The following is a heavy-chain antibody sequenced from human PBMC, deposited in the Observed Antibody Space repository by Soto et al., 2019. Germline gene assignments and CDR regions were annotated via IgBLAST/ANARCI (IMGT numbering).Heavy chain of an antibody. V-gene: IGHV1-69*02. CDR1: GGTFSSYT. J-gene: IGHJ6*02. Sequence: QVQLVQSGAEVKKPGSSVKVSCKASGGTFSSYTISWVRQAPGQGLEWMGRIIPILGIANYAQKFQGRVTXTXXKSTSTAYMELSSLRSEDTAVYYCAKGGYYYGMDVWGQGTTVTVSS. D-gene: IGHD2-15*01. CDR2: IIPILGIA. CDR3: AKGGYYYGMDV.